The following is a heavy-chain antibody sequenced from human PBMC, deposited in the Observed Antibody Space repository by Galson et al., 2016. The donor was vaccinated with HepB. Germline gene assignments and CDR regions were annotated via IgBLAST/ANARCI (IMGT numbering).Heavy chain of an antibody. CDR1: GYTFTSYY. CDR3: VGGYCSSTSCYKDAFGI. V-gene: IGHV1-46*03. CDR2: INPSGST. J-gene: IGHJ3*02. Sequence: SCKASGYTFTSYYMHWVRQAPGQGLEWMGIINPSGSTSYAQRFQGRVTMTRDTSTSTVYMELSSLTSEDTAVYFCVGGYCSSTSCYKDAFGIWGQGTMVTVSS. D-gene: IGHD2-2*02.